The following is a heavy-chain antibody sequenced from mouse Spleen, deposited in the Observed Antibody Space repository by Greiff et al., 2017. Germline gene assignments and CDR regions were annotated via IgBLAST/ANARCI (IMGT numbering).Heavy chain of an antibody. CDR1: GYTFTSYW. D-gene: IGHD2-4*01. CDR3: ARRDNDYERYFDV. CDR2: IDPSDSYT. Sequence: QVQLQQPGAELVKPGASVKLSCKASGYTFTSYWMQWVKQRPGQGLEWIGEIDPSDSYTNYNQKFKGKATLTVDTSSSTAYMQLSSLTSEDSAVYYCARRDNDYERYFDVWGTGTTVTVSS. J-gene: IGHJ1*03. V-gene: IGHV1-50*01.